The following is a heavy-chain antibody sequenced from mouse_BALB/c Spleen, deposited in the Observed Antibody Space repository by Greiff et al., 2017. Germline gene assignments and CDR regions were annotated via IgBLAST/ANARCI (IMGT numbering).Heavy chain of an antibody. V-gene: IGHV3-6*02. CDR1: GYSITSGYY. CDR2: ISYDGSN. Sequence: EVQLQESGPGLVKPSQSLSLTCSVTGYSITSGYYWNWIRQFPGNKLEWMGYISYDGSNNYNPSLKNRISITRDTSKNQFFLKLNSVTTEDTATYYCARDYGYDNYAMDYWGQGTSVSVSS. CDR3: ARDYGYDNYAMDY. D-gene: IGHD2-2*01. J-gene: IGHJ4*01.